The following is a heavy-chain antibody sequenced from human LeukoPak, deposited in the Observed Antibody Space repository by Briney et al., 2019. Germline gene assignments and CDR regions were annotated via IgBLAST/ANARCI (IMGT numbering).Heavy chain of an antibody. V-gene: IGHV4-34*01. CDR2: INHSGST. J-gene: IGHJ5*02. CDR3: ARPMVRGRWFDP. Sequence: SETLSLTCAVYGGSFSGYYWSWIRQPPGKGPEWIGEINHSGSTNYNPSLKSRVTISVDTSKNQFSLKLSSVTAADTAVYYCARPMVRGRWFDPWGQGTLVTVSS. D-gene: IGHD3-10*01. CDR1: GGSFSGYY.